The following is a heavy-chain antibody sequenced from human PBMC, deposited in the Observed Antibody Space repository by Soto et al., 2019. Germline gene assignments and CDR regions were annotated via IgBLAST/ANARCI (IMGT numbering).Heavy chain of an antibody. V-gene: IGHV4-31*03. CDR2: LYYSWST. CDR1: VGSISSGGYY. D-gene: IGHD4-17*01. J-gene: IGHJ4*02. Sequence: PSETLSLTCTVSVGSISSGGYYLSWIRQHPGKGLEWIGYLYYSWSTYYNQSLKSRVTLSVETSKNQYSLKLSSVTAADTAVYYCTRCHWEYWETTVAPLDYWGQGTLVTVSS. CDR3: TRCHWEYWETTVAPLDY.